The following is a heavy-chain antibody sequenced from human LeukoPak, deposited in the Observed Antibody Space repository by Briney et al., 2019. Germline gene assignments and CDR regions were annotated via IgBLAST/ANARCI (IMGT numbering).Heavy chain of an antibody. V-gene: IGHV3-23*01. CDR1: GFTFSSYA. CDR2: ISGSGGST. CDR3: AKDSAHLPMVRGVYLDY. Sequence: GGSLRLSCAASGFTFSSYAMSWVRQAPGKGLEWVSAISGSGGSTYYADSVKGRFTISRDNSKNTLYLQMNSLRAEDTAVYYCAKDSAHLPMVRGVYLDYWGQGTLVTVSS. D-gene: IGHD3-10*01. J-gene: IGHJ4*02.